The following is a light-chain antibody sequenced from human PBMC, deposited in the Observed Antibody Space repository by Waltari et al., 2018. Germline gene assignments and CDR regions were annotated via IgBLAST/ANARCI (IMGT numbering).Light chain of an antibody. Sequence: SYELTQPSSVSVSPGQTARITLSGAVVATKHARWFQQKPGQAPVVVIYKDRERPSGIPERFSGYSSGTTVTLTISGAQVEDEGDYYCYSATDNYRVFGGGTKLTVL. CDR1: VVATKH. J-gene: IGLJ3*02. CDR2: KDR. V-gene: IGLV3-27*01. CDR3: YSATDNYRV.